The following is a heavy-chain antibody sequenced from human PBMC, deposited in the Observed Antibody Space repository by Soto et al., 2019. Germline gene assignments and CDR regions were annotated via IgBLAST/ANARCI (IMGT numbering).Heavy chain of an antibody. J-gene: IGHJ3*02. Sequence: EVQLVESGGDLVQPGGSLRLSCAASGFSFASCWMTWVRQAPGKGLEWVANIKKDGSKINYLDSVRGRFTVSRDNAKNSLYLEMTSLRAEDTALYYCARDVTPGSSSLYLDAFDIWGQGTRVTVSS. CDR3: ARDVTPGSSSLYLDAFDI. D-gene: IGHD6-13*01. V-gene: IGHV3-7*05. CDR1: GFSFASCW. CDR2: IKKDGSKI.